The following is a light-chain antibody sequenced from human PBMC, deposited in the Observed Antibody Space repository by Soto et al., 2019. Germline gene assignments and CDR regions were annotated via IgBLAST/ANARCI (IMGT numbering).Light chain of an antibody. Sequence: QSVLTQPPSASGSPGQSVTISCAGNINEVGGYNYVSWYQQHPGKVPQLMIYQVTKRPSGVPDRFSASKSDTTASLTISGLQAEDEGDYYCMSYAGGNRFVFGTGTKVTVL. CDR1: INEVGGYNY. J-gene: IGLJ1*01. CDR2: QVT. V-gene: IGLV2-8*01. CDR3: MSYAGGNRFV.